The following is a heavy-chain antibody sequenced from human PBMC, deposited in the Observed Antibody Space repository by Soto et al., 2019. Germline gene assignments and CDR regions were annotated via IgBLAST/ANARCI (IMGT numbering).Heavy chain of an antibody. CDR3: AILYPDFWSGSKT. V-gene: IGHV1-8*01. Sequence: ASVKVSCKASGYTFTSHDINWVRQATGQGLEWMGWMNPHSGNTGYAQKFQGRVTMTRSTSISTAYMELSSLRSEDTAVYYCAILYPDFWSGSKTWGQGTPVTVSS. J-gene: IGHJ5*02. CDR2: MNPHSGNT. CDR1: GYTFTSHD. D-gene: IGHD3-3*01.